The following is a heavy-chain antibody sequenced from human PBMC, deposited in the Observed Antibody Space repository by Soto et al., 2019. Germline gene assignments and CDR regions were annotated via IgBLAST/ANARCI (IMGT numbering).Heavy chain of an antibody. Sequence: HPGGSLRLSCTASGFTFSNFWMDWVRQAPGQGLEWVANINPDGTERRYVDSVKGRFTISRDNAKNSLYLQMSSLTAEDSALYYCSRSLDSWGQGTRVTVPQ. J-gene: IGHJ4*02. CDR3: SRSLDS. CDR2: INPDGTER. V-gene: IGHV3-7*01. CDR1: GFTFSNFW.